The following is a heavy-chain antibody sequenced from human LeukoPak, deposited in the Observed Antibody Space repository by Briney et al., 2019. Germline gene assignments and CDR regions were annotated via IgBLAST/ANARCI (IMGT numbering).Heavy chain of an antibody. CDR1: GFTFSSYS. V-gene: IGHV3-21*01. D-gene: IGHD5-24*01. CDR2: ISSSSSYI. J-gene: IGHJ4*02. CDR3: ARGRRDGYNLFGKDEPAGDY. Sequence: PGGSLRLSCAASGFTFSSYSMNWVRQAPGKGLEWVSSISSSSSYIYYADSVKGRFTISRDNAKNSLYLQMNSLRAEDTAVYYCARGRRDGYNLFGKDEPAGDYWGQGTLVTVSS.